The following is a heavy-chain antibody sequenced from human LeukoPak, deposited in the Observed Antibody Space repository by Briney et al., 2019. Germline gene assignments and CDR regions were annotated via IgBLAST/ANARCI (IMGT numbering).Heavy chain of an antibody. CDR3: ARAPSEIGGYYPEYFRH. V-gene: IGHV3-74*01. CDR2: IKSDGST. D-gene: IGHD3-22*01. J-gene: IGHJ1*01. Sequence: GGSLRLSCAASGFTFSSYWMHWVRQAPGKGLVWVSRIKSDGSTNYADSVKGRFTISRNNAKNTVSLQMNSLRAEDTGVYYCARAPSEIGGYYPEYFRHWGQGTLVTVYS. CDR1: GFTFSSYW.